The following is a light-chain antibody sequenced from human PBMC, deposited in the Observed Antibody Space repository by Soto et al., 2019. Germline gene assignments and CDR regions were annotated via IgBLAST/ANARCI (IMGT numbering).Light chain of an antibody. CDR1: QSVTTF. Sequence: EIVLTQSPVTLSLSPGERATLSCRASQSVTTFSAWYQQKPGQAPRLLIYDASKRATGIPARFSGSGSGTDFTLTISSLEPEDFAVYYCQQRINWPLTFGGGTKVEIK. V-gene: IGKV3-11*01. J-gene: IGKJ4*01. CDR3: QQRINWPLT. CDR2: DAS.